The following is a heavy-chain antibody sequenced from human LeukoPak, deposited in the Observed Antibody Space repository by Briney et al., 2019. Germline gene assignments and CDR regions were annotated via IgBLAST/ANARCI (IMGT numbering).Heavy chain of an antibody. D-gene: IGHD3-16*01. CDR1: GYTFTDYY. CDR3: ATARIMITFGGAAPRQDNDY. Sequence: ASVKVSCKVSGYTFTDYYMHWVQQAPGQRLEWMGLVDPEDGETIYAEKFQGRVTITADTSTDTAYMELSSLRSEDTAVYYCATARIMITFGGAAPRQDNDYWGQGTLVTVSS. J-gene: IGHJ4*02. V-gene: IGHV1-69-2*01. CDR2: VDPEDGET.